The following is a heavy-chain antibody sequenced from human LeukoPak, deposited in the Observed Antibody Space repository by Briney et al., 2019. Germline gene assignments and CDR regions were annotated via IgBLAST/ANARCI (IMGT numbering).Heavy chain of an antibody. D-gene: IGHD2-2*01. CDR3: ARVVCSSSSCEKRGAFDI. CDR1: GGSINSYY. V-gene: IGHV4-59*12. Sequence: SETLSLTCTVSGGSINSYYWSWIRQPPGRGLEWIGYIYYSGSTNYNPSLKSRGTISVDKSKNHFSLKLTSVTAADTAVYYCARVVCSSSSCEKRGAFDIWGQGTMVTVSS. J-gene: IGHJ3*02. CDR2: IYYSGST.